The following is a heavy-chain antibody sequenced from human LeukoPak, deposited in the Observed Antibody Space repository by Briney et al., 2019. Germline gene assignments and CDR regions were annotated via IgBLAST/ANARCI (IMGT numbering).Heavy chain of an antibody. CDR1: GFTFSSYG. V-gene: IGHV3-30*02. J-gene: IGHJ3*01. CDR2: IRSDGNKK. Sequence: GGSVRLSCAASGFTFSSYGMHWVRQAPGKGREWVAFIRSDGNKKYYADSVKGRFTISRDNSKNTVYLQMNSLRSEDTAVYYCAKDGGFPANAFDFWGQGTMVTVSS. D-gene: IGHD3-10*01. CDR3: AKDGGFPANAFDF.